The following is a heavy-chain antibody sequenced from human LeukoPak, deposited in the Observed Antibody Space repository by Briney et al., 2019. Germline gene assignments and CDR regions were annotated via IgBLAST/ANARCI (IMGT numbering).Heavy chain of an antibody. D-gene: IGHD3-3*01. CDR2: INPNSGGT. Sequence: GASVKVSCKASGYTFTGYYMHWVRQAPGQGLEWMGWINPNSGGTNYAQKFQGRVTMTRDTSISTAYVELSRLRSDDTAVYYCARCKYSYYDFWSGEPPPLDYWGQGTLVTVSS. J-gene: IGHJ4*02. CDR3: ARCKYSYYDFWSGEPPPLDY. CDR1: GYTFTGYY. V-gene: IGHV1-2*02.